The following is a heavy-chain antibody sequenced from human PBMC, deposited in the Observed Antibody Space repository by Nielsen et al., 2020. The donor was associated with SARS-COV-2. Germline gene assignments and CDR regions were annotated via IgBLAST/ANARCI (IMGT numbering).Heavy chain of an antibody. CDR3: AIIWSGYTDAFDI. V-gene: IGHV3-48*04. Sequence: GESLKISCAASGFTFSNHDMNWVRQAPGKGLEWVSYISTGSSTIYYADSVKGRFTISRDNAKNSLYLQMNSLRAEDTAVYYCAIIWSGYTDAFDIWGQGTMVTVSS. D-gene: IGHD3-3*01. J-gene: IGHJ3*02. CDR1: GFTFSNHD. CDR2: ISTGSSTI.